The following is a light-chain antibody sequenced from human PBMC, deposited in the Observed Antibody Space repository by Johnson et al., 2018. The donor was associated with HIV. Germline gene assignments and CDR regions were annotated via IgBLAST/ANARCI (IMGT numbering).Light chain of an antibody. V-gene: IGLV1-51*01. CDR1: SSNIGNNY. J-gene: IGLJ1*01. CDR3: GPWAGSRGV. CDR2: DNN. Sequence: QSVLTQPPSVSAAPGQKVTISCSGSSSNIGNNYVSWYQQLPGTAPKLLIYDNNKRPSGIPDRFSASKSGTSASLGITGLQTGDEADYYCGPWAGSRGVIGTETKVTVL.